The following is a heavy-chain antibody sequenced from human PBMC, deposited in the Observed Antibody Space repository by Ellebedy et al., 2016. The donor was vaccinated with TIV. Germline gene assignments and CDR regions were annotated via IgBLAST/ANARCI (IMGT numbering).Heavy chain of an antibody. CDR2: MNPAAGTT. CDR1: GYDFSKYY. Sequence: ASVKVSCKASGYDFSKYYIHWVRQAPGQGLQWMGIMNPAAGTTSYAQSFQGRVTMTRDTSTSTVHMELSSLKSEDTAVYYCARDTAAADEETEHWFDPWGQGTLVIVSS. CDR3: ARDTAAADEETEHWFDP. D-gene: IGHD6-25*01. V-gene: IGHV1-46*01. J-gene: IGHJ5*02.